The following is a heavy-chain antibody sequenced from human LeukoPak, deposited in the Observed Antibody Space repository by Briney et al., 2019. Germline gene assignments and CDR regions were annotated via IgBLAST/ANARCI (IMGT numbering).Heavy chain of an antibody. D-gene: IGHD6-19*01. CDR2: INHSGST. CDR1: GGSFSGYY. V-gene: IGHV4-34*01. Sequence: SETLSLTCAVYGGSFSGYYWSWIRQPPGKGLEWIGEINHSGSTNYNPSLKSRVTISVDTSKNQFSLKLSSVTAADTAVYYCVRAAVAGTGFWFDPWGQGTLVTVSS. CDR3: VRAAVAGTGFWFDP. J-gene: IGHJ5*02.